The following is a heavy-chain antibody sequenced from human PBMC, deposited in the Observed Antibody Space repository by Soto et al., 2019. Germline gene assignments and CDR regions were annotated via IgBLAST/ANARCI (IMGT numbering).Heavy chain of an antibody. J-gene: IGHJ6*02. Sequence: GGSLRLSCAASGFTFSSYSMNWVRQAPGKGLEWVSSISSSSSYIYYADSVKGRFTISRDNAKNSLYLQMNSLRAEDTAVYYCARDKGCSGGSCYPYYYGMDVWGQGTTVTVSS. CDR3: ARDKGCSGGSCYPYYYGMDV. V-gene: IGHV3-21*01. CDR1: GFTFSSYS. D-gene: IGHD2-15*01. CDR2: ISSSSSYI.